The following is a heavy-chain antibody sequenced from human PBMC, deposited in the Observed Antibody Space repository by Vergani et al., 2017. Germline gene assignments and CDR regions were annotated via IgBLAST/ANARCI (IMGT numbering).Heavy chain of an antibody. Sequence: QVQLQQWGGGLLKPSETLSLNCVVNGGSFTSYHWTWIRQSPGEGLEWVGDIDHTGRSDYNPSLKSRRTISVYKSGNQFSLTLNSATATDTAIYFCARVNTETNGHLYYYYYIDVWGQGTAVTVS. D-gene: IGHD4-11*01. CDR3: ARVNTETNGHLYYYYYIDV. CDR1: GGSFTSYH. CDR2: IDHTGRS. V-gene: IGHV4-34*01. J-gene: IGHJ6*03.